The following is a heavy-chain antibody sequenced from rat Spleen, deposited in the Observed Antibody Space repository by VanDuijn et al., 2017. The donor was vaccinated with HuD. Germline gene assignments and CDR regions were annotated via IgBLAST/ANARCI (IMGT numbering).Heavy chain of an antibody. D-gene: IGHD1-2*01. CDR1: GFTFSNYG. CDR2: ITNSGGST. CDR3: GKDMNYYSTYPFYVMGA. Sequence: EVQLVESGGGLVQPGRSLKLSCAASGFTFSNYGMAWVRQAPTKGLEWVASITNSGGSTYYPDSVKGRFTISRDNAKNTVYLQMDSLRSEDTATYFCGKDMNYYSTYPFYVMGAWGQGTSVTVSS. V-gene: IGHV5S13*01. J-gene: IGHJ4*01.